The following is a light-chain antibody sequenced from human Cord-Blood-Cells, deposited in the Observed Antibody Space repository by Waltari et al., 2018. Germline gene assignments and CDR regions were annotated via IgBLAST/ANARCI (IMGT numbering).Light chain of an antibody. CDR3: SSSPRSSTWV. CDR2: DVS. CDR1: SSDVGGYNY. V-gene: IGLV2-14*01. Sequence: QSARTQPASVSGSPGQSITISCTGTSSDVGGYNYVSWYQQHPAKAPKLMIYDVSKRPSWVSNRFSGSKSGNTAYLTISGLQAEDEADYYCSSSPRSSTWVFGGGPKLTVL. J-gene: IGLJ3*02.